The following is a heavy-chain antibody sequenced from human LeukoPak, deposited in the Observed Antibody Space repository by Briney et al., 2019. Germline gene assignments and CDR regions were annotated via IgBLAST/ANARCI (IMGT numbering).Heavy chain of an antibody. CDR1: GYSFTSYW. D-gene: IGHD5-18*01. Sequence: GESLKISCKGSGYSFTSYWIGWVRQMPGKGLEWMGIIYPGNSDTRYSPSFQGKVTISAAKSISTAFPQWSRLKASNTAMYYCARNSAAMSDYWGQGTLVTVSS. CDR3: ARNSAAMSDY. CDR2: IYPGNSDT. V-gene: IGHV5-51*01. J-gene: IGHJ4*02.